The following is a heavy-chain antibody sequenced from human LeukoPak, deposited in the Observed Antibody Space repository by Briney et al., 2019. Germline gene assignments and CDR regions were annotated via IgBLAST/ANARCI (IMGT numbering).Heavy chain of an antibody. V-gene: IGHV4-34*01. D-gene: IGHD4-17*01. CDR2: INHSGST. Sequence: GSLRLSCAASGFTFSSYWMSWIRQPPGKGLEWIGEINHSGSTNYNPSLKSRVTISVDTSKNQFSLKLSSVTAADTAVYYRARGAPRGDYGLYNWFDPWGQGTLVTVSS. CDR3: ARGAPRGDYGLYNWFDP. CDR1: GFTFSSYW. J-gene: IGHJ5*02.